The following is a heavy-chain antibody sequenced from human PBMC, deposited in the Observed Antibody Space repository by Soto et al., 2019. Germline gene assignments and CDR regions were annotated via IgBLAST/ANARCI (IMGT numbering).Heavy chain of an antibody. V-gene: IGHV1-69*13. J-gene: IGHJ6*02. CDR2: IIPIFGTA. CDR1: GGTFSSYA. Sequence: ASVKVSCKASGGTFSSYAISWVRQAPGQGLEWMGGIIPIFGTANYAQKFQGRVTITADESTSTAYMELSSLRSEDTAVYYCARGGITMVRGVQYYYYYGMDVWGQWTTVTVSS. D-gene: IGHD3-10*01. CDR3: ARGGITMVRGVQYYYYYGMDV.